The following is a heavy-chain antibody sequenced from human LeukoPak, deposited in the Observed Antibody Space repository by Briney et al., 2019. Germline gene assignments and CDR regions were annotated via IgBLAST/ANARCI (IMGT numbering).Heavy chain of an antibody. J-gene: IGHJ4*02. CDR2: INPNSGGT. V-gene: IGHV1-2*02. Sequence: ASVKVSCKASGYTFTGYYMHWVRQASGQGLEWMGWINPNSGGTNYAQKFQGRVTMTRDTSISTAYMELSRLRSDDTAVYYCARDDRNADFWSGYYFFDYWGQGTLVTVSS. CDR3: ARDDRNADFWSGYYFFDY. CDR1: GYTFTGYY. D-gene: IGHD3-3*01.